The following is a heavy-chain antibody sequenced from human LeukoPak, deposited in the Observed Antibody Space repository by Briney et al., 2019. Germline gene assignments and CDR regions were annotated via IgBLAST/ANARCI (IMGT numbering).Heavy chain of an antibody. Sequence: GASAKVSCKASGYTFTSYDINWVRQATGQGLEWMGWMNPNSGNTGYAQKFQGRVTMTRNTSISTAYMELSSLRSEDTAVYYCAIGKSHYDFRFDYWGQGTLVTVSS. CDR1: GYTFTSYD. V-gene: IGHV1-8*01. CDR2: MNPNSGNT. D-gene: IGHD3-3*01. J-gene: IGHJ4*02. CDR3: AIGKSHYDFRFDY.